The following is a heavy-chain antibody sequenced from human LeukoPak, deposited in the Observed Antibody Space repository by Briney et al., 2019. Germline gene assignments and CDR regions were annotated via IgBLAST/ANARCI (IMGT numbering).Heavy chain of an antibody. CDR1: GGSVSSYS. V-gene: IGHV4-59*08. Sequence: SETLSLTCTVSGGSVSSYSWSWIRQPPGKGLEWIGYFYYSGSTNYNPSLKSRVTISVDTSKSQFSLNLTSVTAADTAVYYCGRTRSQAISAQYFDYWGQGTLVTVSS. D-gene: IGHD2-2*02. J-gene: IGHJ4*02. CDR2: FYYSGST. CDR3: GRTRSQAISAQYFDY.